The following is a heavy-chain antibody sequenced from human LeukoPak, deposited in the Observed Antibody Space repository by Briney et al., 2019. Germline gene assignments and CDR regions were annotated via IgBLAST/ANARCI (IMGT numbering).Heavy chain of an antibody. CDR2: ISGSGGST. CDR3: AKDRYYFDY. V-gene: IGHV3-23*01. Sequence: GGSLRLSCATSGFTVSSNYMSWVRQAPGKGLEWVSAISGSGGSTYYADSVKGRFTISRDNSKNTLYLQMNSLRAEDTAVYYCAKDRYYFDYWGQGTLVTVSS. J-gene: IGHJ4*02. CDR1: GFTVSSNY.